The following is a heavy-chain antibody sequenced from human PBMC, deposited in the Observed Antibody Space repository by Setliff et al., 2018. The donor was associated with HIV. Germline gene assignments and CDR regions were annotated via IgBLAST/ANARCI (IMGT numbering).Heavy chain of an antibody. D-gene: IGHD4-4*01. J-gene: IGHJ6*03. V-gene: IGHV7-4-1*02. CDR3: ARMATVYYYYMDV. CDR1: GYIFTDYY. Sequence: ASVKVSCKASGYIFTDYYIHWVRQAPGQGLEWMGWINTNTGNPTYAQGFTGRFVFSLDTSVSTAYLQISSLKAEDTAVYYCARMATVYYYYMDVWGKGTTVTVSS. CDR2: INTNTGNP.